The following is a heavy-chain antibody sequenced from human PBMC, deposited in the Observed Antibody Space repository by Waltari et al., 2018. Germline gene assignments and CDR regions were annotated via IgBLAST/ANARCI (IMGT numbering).Heavy chain of an antibody. Sequence: EVQLAESGGGLVRPGGSLRLSCVASRFTFGNYNMNWVRKAPGKGLAWGSGIGWDSASIYYADSVSDRFTISRDNARSSLFLQMNTLRAEDTAVYYCTGGVTTPGVADVHDYQYGMDVWGQGTTVTVSS. V-gene: IGHV3-21*04. D-gene: IGHD3-10*02. CDR2: IGWDSASI. CDR3: TGGVTTPGVADVHDYQYGMDV. J-gene: IGHJ6*02. CDR1: RFTFGNYN.